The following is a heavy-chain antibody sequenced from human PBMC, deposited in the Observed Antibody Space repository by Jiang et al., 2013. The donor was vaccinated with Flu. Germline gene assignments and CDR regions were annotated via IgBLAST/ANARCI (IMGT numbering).Heavy chain of an antibody. CDR3: ARGNNGYIDS. Sequence: SQTLSLTCAISGDSVSSNSAAWNWIRQSPSRGLEWLGRTYYRSKWFNGYAVSVKSRITIKPDTSKNQFSLQLNFVTPDDMGVYYCARGNNGYIDSWGQGTPVTVSS. CDR1: GDSVSSNSAA. CDR2: TYYRSKWFN. J-gene: IGHJ4*02. D-gene: IGHD2-8*01. V-gene: IGHV6-1*01.